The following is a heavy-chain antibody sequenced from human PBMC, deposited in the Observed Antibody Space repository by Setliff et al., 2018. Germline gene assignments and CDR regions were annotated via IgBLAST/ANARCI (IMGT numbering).Heavy chain of an antibody. J-gene: IGHJ5*02. CDR2: IYPGNADT. Sequence: LKISCKGSGYSFTDYWVAWVRQTPGKGLEWMGTIYPGNADTRYSPSFQGQVTISTDTSINTAFLQWNNLKASDTAVYYCARRGERFFNWFDPWGQGTLVTVSS. V-gene: IGHV5-51*01. CDR1: GYSFTDYW. D-gene: IGHD2-21*01. CDR3: ARRGERFFNWFDP.